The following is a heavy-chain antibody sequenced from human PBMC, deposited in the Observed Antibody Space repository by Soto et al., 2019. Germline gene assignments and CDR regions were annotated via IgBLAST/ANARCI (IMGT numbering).Heavy chain of an antibody. V-gene: IGHV3-33*01. Sequence: QVQLVESGGGVVQPGRSLRLSCAASGFTFSSYGMHWVRQAPGKGLEWVAVIWYDGSNKYYADSVKGRFTISRDNSKNPLYLQMNSLRAEDTAVYYCARDSSSWYSGDAFDIWGQGTMVTVSS. J-gene: IGHJ3*02. CDR1: GFTFSSYG. D-gene: IGHD6-13*01. CDR3: ARDSSSWYSGDAFDI. CDR2: IWYDGSNK.